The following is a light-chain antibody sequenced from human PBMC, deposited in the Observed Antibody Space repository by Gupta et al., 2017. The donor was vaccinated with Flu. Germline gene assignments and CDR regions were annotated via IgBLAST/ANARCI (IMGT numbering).Light chain of an antibody. CDR2: DAA. V-gene: IGKV3-11*01. Sequence: EIVLTHSPATLSLSPGDRAILSCRASQSVNIYLAWYQQKPGQPPRLRMFDAAKRAAGMPDRFSGSGSGTDFTLTISTLEPEDFAVYYCQQRSGLPMYTFGQGTKLE. CDR3: QQRSGLPMYT. J-gene: IGKJ2*01. CDR1: QSVNIY.